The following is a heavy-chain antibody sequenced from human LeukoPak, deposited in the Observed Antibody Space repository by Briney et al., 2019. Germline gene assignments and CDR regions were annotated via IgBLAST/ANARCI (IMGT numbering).Heavy chain of an antibody. J-gene: IGHJ4*02. CDR2: IYYSGST. CDR3: ASRDYDFWSGYTR. Sequence: SETLSLTCTVSGGSISSYYWNWIRQPPGKGLEWIGYIYYSGSTSYNPALKSRVTMSVDTSKNQFSLKLSSVTAADTAVYYCASRDYDFWSGYTRWGQGTLVTVSS. D-gene: IGHD3-3*01. CDR1: GGSISSYY. V-gene: IGHV4-59*12.